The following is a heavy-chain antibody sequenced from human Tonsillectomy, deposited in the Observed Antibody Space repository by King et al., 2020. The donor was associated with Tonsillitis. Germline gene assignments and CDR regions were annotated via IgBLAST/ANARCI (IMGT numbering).Heavy chain of an antibody. D-gene: IGHD3-3*01. CDR1: GFTFSSYG. J-gene: IGHJ4*02. CDR3: AKGLSPYYDFGSGLHY. Sequence: VQLVESGGGVVQPGRSLRLSCAASGFTFSSYGMYWVRQAPGKGLEGGAVISYDGSNKYYVDSVKGRFTISRDNSKNTLYLQMNSLRAEDTAVYYCAKGLSPYYDFGSGLHYWGQGTLVTVSS. CDR2: ISYDGSNK. V-gene: IGHV3-30*18.